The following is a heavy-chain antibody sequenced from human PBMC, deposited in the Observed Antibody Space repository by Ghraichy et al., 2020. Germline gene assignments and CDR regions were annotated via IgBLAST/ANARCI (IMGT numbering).Heavy chain of an antibody. Sequence: GGSLRLSCAASGFTFSSYSMNWVRQAPGKGLEWVSSISSSSSYIYYADSVKGRFTISRDNAKNSLYLQMNSLRAEDTAVYYCAREDSYSSSSDAFDIWGQGTMVTVSS. CDR2: ISSSSSYI. D-gene: IGHD6-6*01. J-gene: IGHJ3*02. V-gene: IGHV3-21*01. CDR3: AREDSYSSSSDAFDI. CDR1: GFTFSSYS.